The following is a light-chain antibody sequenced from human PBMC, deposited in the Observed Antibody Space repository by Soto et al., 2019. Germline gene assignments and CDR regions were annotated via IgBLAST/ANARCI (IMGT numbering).Light chain of an antibody. CDR1: SSNIGARYD. J-gene: IGLJ2*01. Sequence: QSVLTQPPSVSGAPGRRVTISCTGSSSNIGARYDVHWYQQLPGTAPKLLIYGNSIRPLGVPDRFSGSKSGTSASLAITGLQADDEADYYCQSYDSSLSGVIFGGGTKLTVL. CDR3: QSYDSSLSGVI. V-gene: IGLV1-40*01. CDR2: GNS.